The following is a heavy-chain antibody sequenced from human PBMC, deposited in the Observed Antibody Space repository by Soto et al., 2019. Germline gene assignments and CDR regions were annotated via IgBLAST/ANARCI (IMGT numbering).Heavy chain of an antibody. D-gene: IGHD4-17*01. CDR2: IYPGNSDT. J-gene: IGHJ4*02. V-gene: IGHV5-51*01. CDR3: ARPLLNDYGDYYFDY. CDR1: GYSFTSYW. Sequence: PRESLKISCKGSGYSFTSYWIGWVRQMPGKGLEWMGIIYPGNSDTRYSPSFQGQVTISADKSISTAYLQWSSLKASDTAMYYCARPLLNDYGDYYFDYWGQGTLVTVSS.